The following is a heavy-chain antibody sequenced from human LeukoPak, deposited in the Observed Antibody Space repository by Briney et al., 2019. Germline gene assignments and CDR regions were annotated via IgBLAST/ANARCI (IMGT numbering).Heavy chain of an antibody. J-gene: IGHJ4*02. D-gene: IGHD6-13*01. CDR3: ARGGLAAALLDY. CDR2: ISYDGSNK. V-gene: IGHV3-30*04. CDR1: GFTFTNSA. Sequence: GRSLRLSCAASGFTFTNSAMHWVRQAPGKGLEWVAVISYDGSNKYYADSVKGRFTISRDNSKNTLYLQMNSLRAEDTAVYYCARGGLAAALLDYWGQGTLVTISS.